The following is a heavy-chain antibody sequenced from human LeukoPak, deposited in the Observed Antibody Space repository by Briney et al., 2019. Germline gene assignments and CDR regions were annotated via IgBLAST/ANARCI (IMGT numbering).Heavy chain of an antibody. Sequence: GASVKVSCKASGYTFTSYDINWVRQATGQGLEWMGWMNPNSGNTGYAQKFQGRVTMTRNTSISTAYMELSSLRSEDTAVYYCARVLDPVVPGRWFDPWGQGTLVTVSS. CDR2: MNPNSGNT. V-gene: IGHV1-8*01. D-gene: IGHD2-2*01. CDR3: ARVLDPVVPGRWFDP. CDR1: GYTFTSYD. J-gene: IGHJ5*02.